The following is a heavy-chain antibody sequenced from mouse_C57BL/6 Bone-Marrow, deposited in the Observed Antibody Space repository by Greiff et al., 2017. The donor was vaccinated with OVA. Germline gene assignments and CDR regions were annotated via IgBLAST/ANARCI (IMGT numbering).Heavy chain of an antibody. V-gene: IGHV1-64*01. J-gene: IGHJ2*01. D-gene: IGHD2-12*01. CDR3: ARGSQDDVD. CDR2: IHPNSGST. Sequence: QVQLQQPGAELVQPGASVKLSCTASGYTFTSYWMHWVKQRPGQGLEWIGMIHPNSGSTNYNEKFKSKATLTVDKSSSTAYMQLSSLTSEDSAVYYCARGSQDDVDWGQGTTLTVSS. CDR1: GYTFTSYW.